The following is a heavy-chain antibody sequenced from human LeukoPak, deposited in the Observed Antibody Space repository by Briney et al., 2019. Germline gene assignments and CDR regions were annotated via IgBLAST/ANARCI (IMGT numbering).Heavy chain of an antibody. CDR2: IYWNDDK. Sequence: SGPTLVNPTQTLTLTCTFSGFSLSTSGVGVGWIRQPPGKALEWLALIYWNDDKRYSPSLKSRLTITKDTSKNQVVLTMTNMDPVDTATYYCAQSVAAALFTGNAFDIWGQGTMVTVSS. V-gene: IGHV2-5*01. D-gene: IGHD6-13*01. CDR3: AQSVAAALFTGNAFDI. CDR1: GFSLSTSGVG. J-gene: IGHJ3*02.